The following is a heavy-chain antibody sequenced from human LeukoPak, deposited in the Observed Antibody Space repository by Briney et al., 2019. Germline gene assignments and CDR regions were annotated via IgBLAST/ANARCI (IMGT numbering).Heavy chain of an antibody. CDR3: AKARLPTGWAYNDY. J-gene: IGHJ4*02. D-gene: IGHD1-14*01. CDR1: GFSFVNNA. V-gene: IGHV3-23*01. CDR2: IVGSGGST. Sequence: GGSLRLSCAASGFSFVNNAMGWVRQAPGKGLEWVSGIVGSGGSTFYADSVKGRFTISRDNSKNMVYLQMNNLRAEDTAVYYCAKARLPTGWAYNDYWGQGAPVTVSS.